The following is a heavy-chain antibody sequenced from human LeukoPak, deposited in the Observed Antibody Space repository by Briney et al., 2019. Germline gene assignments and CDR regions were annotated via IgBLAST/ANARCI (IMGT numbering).Heavy chain of an antibody. CDR1: GFTVSSNY. CDR2: IYSGGST. V-gene: IGHV3-53*04. Sequence: GGSLRLSCAASGFTVSSNYMSWVRQAPGKGLEWVSVIYSGGSTYYADSVKGRFTISRHNSKNTLYLQMNSLRAEDMAVYYCARDGLIYGYPTPTFYYGMDVWGQGTTVTVSS. D-gene: IGHD5-18*01. J-gene: IGHJ6*02. CDR3: ARDGLIYGYPTPTFYYGMDV.